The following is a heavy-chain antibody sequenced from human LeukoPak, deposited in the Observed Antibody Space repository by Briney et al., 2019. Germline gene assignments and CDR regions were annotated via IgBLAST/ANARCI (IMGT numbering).Heavy chain of an antibody. CDR2: IYYSGST. J-gene: IGHJ5*02. D-gene: IGHD2-21*01. V-gene: IGHV4-59*01. CDR3: AAYSTTLPAPRWFHH. CDR1: GGTLSNYF. Sequence: SETVSVTCTVYGGTLSNYFRSWLRQPPGKELEWIGYIYYSGSTNYNPYLTRRVNISLDTSKKQCSRTLMYVTTADAAAFYCAAYSTTLPAPRWFHHWGQGTLVTVSS.